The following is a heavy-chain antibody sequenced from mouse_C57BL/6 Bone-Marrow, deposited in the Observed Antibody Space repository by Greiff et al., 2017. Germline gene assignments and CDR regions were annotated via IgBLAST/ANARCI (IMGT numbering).Heavy chain of an antibody. V-gene: IGHV1-55*01. CDR3: ARSGPLGRSFDD. J-gene: IGHJ2*01. CDR2: IYPTSGRT. D-gene: IGHD4-1*01. Sequence: QVQLQQPGAELVKPGASVKMSCKASGYTFTSYWITWVKQRPGQGLEWIGDIYPTSGRTNYNEKFKSKAILTVDTPSNTAYMQLSSLTSEDSAVFYCARSGPLGRSFDDWGQGTTLTVSS. CDR1: GYTFTSYW.